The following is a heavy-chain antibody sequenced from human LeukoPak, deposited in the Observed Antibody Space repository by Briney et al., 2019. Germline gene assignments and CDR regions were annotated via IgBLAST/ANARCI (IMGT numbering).Heavy chain of an antibody. D-gene: IGHD3-9*01. V-gene: IGHV1-69*06. CDR1: GGTFSSYA. Sequence: GSSVKVSCKASGGTFSSYAISWVRQAPGQGLEWMGGIIIPISGATNYAQKFQGRVTITADKSTSTAYMELSCLRSEDTAVYFCASGGDILTGYYNGPSYNWFDPWGQGTLVTVSS. J-gene: IGHJ5*02. CDR2: IIIPISGAT. CDR3: ASGGDILTGYYNGPSYNWFDP.